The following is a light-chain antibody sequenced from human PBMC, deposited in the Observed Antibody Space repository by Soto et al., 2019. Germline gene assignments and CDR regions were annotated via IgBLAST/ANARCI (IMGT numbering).Light chain of an antibody. CDR1: KLGDKY. J-gene: IGLJ1*01. V-gene: IGLV3-1*01. Sequence: SYELTQPPSVSVSPGQTASVTCSGDKLGDKYTCWYQQKPGQFPVLVIYQDNKRPSGIPERFSGSNSGNTATLTISGTQAMDEADYYCQAWDSSTYVFGSGTKLTVL. CDR2: QDN. CDR3: QAWDSSTYV.